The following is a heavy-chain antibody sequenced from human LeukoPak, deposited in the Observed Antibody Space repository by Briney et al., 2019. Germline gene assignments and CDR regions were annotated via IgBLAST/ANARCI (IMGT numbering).Heavy chain of an antibody. CDR3: AKGGGYGDYGDY. D-gene: IGHD1-26*01. CDR1: RFTFSSYG. CDR2: IWYDGSNK. Sequence: PGRSLRLSCAASRFTFSSYGMHWVRQAPGKGLEWVAVIWYDGSNKYYADSVKGRFTISRDNSKNTLYLQMNSLRREDTAVYYCAKGGGYGDYGDYWGQGTLVTVSS. J-gene: IGHJ4*02. V-gene: IGHV3-33*06.